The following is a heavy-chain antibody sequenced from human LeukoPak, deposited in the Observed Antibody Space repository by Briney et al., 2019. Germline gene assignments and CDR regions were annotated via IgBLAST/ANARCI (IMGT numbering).Heavy chain of an antibody. V-gene: IGHV3-23*01. Sequence: GGSLRLSCAASGFTFSSYAMSWVRQAPGKGLEWVSAISGSGDSTYYADSVKGRFTISRDNSKNTLFLQMNSLRAEDTAVYYCARDAPYYYDSFGYRLSYFDYWGQGTLVTVSS. J-gene: IGHJ4*02. CDR2: ISGSGDST. D-gene: IGHD3-22*01. CDR3: ARDAPYYYDSFGYRLSYFDY. CDR1: GFTFSSYA.